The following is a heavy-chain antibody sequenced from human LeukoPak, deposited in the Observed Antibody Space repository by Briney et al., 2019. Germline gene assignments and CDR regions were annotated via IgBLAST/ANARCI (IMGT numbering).Heavy chain of an antibody. Sequence: GGSLRLSCAASGXTFSRYAMTWVRQAPGKGLEWVSLISDSGANTYYADSVKGRFTISRDNSKNTLSFQMNSPRAEDTAVYYCAKDVRVGGGGMDVWGQGTPVTVSS. CDR3: AKDVRVGGGGMDV. V-gene: IGHV3-23*01. CDR2: ISDSGANT. D-gene: IGHD1-26*01. J-gene: IGHJ6*02. CDR1: GXTFSRYA.